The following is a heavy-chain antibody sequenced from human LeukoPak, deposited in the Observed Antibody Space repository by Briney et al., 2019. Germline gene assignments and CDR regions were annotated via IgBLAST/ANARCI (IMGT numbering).Heavy chain of an antibody. CDR3: ARAPYSSSWYFDY. Sequence: GGSLRLSCAASGFTVGSSYMTWVRQAPGKGLEWVSVIYSGGSTHYAGSVKGRFTISRDNSKNTVYLQMSSLRAEDTAVYHCARAPYSSSWYFDYWGQGTLVTVSS. CDR2: IYSGGST. V-gene: IGHV3-66*01. J-gene: IGHJ4*02. D-gene: IGHD6-13*01. CDR1: GFTVGSSY.